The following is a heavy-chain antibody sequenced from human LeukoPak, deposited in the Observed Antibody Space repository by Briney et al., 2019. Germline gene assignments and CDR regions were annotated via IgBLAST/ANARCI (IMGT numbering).Heavy chain of an antibody. CDR3: TRLLPTSNHFFES. Sequence: GGSLRLSCAASGFTVSYDYMSWVRQAPGKGLEWVSVIYAGGSAYSADSVRGRFTISRDNSENTLYLQMNSLRAEDTAVYYCTRLLPTSNHFFESWGQGTLVTVSS. V-gene: IGHV3-53*01. J-gene: IGHJ4*02. CDR1: GFTVSYDY. D-gene: IGHD2-8*01. CDR2: IYAGGSA.